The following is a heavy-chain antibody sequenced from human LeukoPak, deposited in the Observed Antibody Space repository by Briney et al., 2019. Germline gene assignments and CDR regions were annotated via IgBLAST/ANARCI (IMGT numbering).Heavy chain of an antibody. J-gene: IGHJ4*02. CDR1: GFTFSSYG. CDR3: ARETTVTTSLDY. V-gene: IGHV3-33*01. CDR2: IWYDGSNK. Sequence: GGSLRLSCAASGFTFSSYGMHWVRQAPGKGLEWGAVIWYDGSNKYYADSVKGRFTISRDNSKNTLYLQMNSLRAEDTAVYYCARETTVTTSLDYWGQGTLVTVSS. D-gene: IGHD4-17*01.